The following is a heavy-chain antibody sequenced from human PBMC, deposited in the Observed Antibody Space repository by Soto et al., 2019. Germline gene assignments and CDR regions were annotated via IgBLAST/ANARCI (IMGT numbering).Heavy chain of an antibody. CDR3: GLEPTGTGGIDN. CDR1: GHTFTGHH. V-gene: IGHV1-2*02. CDR2: MNLDISDT. Sequence: QEQLVQSGAEVKKPGASVKVSCKASGHTFTGHHMHWVRQAPGQGLEWMGCMNLDISDTRFTQKFQGRVTTTRDTSIITTYMELSGLRFDDTAVYYCGLEPTGTGGIDNWGLGTLVTVSS. D-gene: IGHD3-10*01. J-gene: IGHJ4*02.